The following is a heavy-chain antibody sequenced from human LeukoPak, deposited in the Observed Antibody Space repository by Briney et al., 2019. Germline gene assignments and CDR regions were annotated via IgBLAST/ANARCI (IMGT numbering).Heavy chain of an antibody. J-gene: IGHJ4*02. Sequence: PSETLSLTCAVYGGSFSGYYWSWFRQPPGKGLEWIGEINHSGSTNYNPSLKSRVTISVDTSKNQFSLELSSVTAADTAVYYCARGYNDYVWGSYRYTLPSYDYWGQGTLVTVSS. V-gene: IGHV4-34*01. D-gene: IGHD3-16*02. CDR3: ARGYNDYVWGSYRYTLPSYDY. CDR2: INHSGST. CDR1: GGSFSGYY.